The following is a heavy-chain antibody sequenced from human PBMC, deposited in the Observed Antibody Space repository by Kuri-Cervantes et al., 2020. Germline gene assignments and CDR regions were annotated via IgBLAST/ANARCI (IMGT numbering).Heavy chain of an antibody. CDR3: AKDHGYSYGSFDY. CDR2: INSDGSST. Sequence: GGSLRLSCAASGFTFSSYWMHWVRQAPGKGLVWVSRINSDGSSTSYADSVKGRFTISRDNAKNSLYLQMNSLRAEDTALYYCAKDHGYSYGSFDYWGQGTLVTVSS. J-gene: IGHJ4*02. D-gene: IGHD5-18*01. V-gene: IGHV3-74*01. CDR1: GFTFSSYW.